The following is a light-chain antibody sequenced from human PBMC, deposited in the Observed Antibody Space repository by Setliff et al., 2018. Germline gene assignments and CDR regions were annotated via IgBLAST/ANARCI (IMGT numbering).Light chain of an antibody. CDR3: ATWDDSLKGLV. V-gene: IGLV1-44*01. CDR2: GNN. Sequence: SALTQPPSASGTPGQRVTISCSGGTSNIGPNTVDWYQQFPGAAPKLLIYGNNQQPSGVPDRFSGSKSGTSASLAIGGLRAEDEGDYYCATWDDSLKGLVFGGGTKVTVL. CDR1: TSNIGPNT. J-gene: IGLJ2*01.